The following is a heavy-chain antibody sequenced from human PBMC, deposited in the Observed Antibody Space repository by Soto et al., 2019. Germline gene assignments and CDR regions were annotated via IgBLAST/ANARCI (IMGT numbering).Heavy chain of an antibody. CDR3: ALTYYYDSSGPDNDAFDI. J-gene: IGHJ3*02. D-gene: IGHD3-22*01. Sequence: GESLKISCKGSGYSLTSYWIGWVRQMPGKGLEWMGIIYPGDSDTRYSPSFQGQVTISADKSISTAYLQWSSLKASDTAMYYCALTYYYDSSGPDNDAFDIWGQGTMVTVSS. CDR1: GYSLTSYW. CDR2: IYPGDSDT. V-gene: IGHV5-51*01.